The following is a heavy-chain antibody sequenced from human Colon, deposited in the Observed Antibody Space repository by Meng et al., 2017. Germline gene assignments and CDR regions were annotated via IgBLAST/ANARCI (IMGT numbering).Heavy chain of an antibody. CDR2: INGDGSST. V-gene: IGHV3-74*01. D-gene: IGHD5-12*01. CDR1: GFTFSSHW. J-gene: IGHJ4*02. Sequence: GESLKISCAASGFTFSSHWMHWVRQPPGQGLEWVSRINGDGSSTGYADSVKGRFTISRDNAKNTLYLQVNSLRGEDTAVYYCTRDFDSGYAFWGQGTLVTVSS. CDR3: TRDFDSGYAF.